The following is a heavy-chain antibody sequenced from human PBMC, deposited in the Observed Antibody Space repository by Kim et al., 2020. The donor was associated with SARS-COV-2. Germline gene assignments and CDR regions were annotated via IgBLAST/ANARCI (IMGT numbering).Heavy chain of an antibody. CDR2: ISSSSAYM. D-gene: IGHD2-2*02. Sequence: GGSLRLSCEVSGFTFSSYNMNWVRQAPEKGLEWVASISSSSAYMYYADSVKGRFTISRDNAKNSLYLQLSSLRVEDTAVYYCARERYTNVDFDYWGQGTRVTVSS. CDR1: GFTFSSYN. J-gene: IGHJ4*02. CDR3: ARERYTNVDFDY. V-gene: IGHV3-21*01.